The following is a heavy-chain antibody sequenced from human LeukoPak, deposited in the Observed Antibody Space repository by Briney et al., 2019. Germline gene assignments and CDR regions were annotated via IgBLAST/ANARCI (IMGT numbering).Heavy chain of an antibody. Sequence: ASVTVSFTSSVYTFTNFDVNWVRQAPGQGREWMAWMNPGSGDTGYECKFQARLTMSSNTSITTDSMELSSLTSEDTAVYYCARSRRGYYMDVWGKGTGVIVS. J-gene: IGHJ6*03. CDR2: MNPGSGDT. CDR1: VYTFTNFD. CDR3: ARSRRGYYMDV. V-gene: IGHV1-8*02.